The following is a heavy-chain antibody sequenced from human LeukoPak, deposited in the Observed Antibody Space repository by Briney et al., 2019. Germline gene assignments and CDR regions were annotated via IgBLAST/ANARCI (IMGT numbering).Heavy chain of an antibody. D-gene: IGHD3-3*01. Sequence: PGGSLRLSCAASGFTFSIYAMSWVRQAPGKGLEWVAAVSGSASDTNYADSVKGRLTISRDNSKNTLYLQMNSLRAGNTAVYYCAKELGGIFGVVGGFDYWGQGTLVTVSS. J-gene: IGHJ4*02. CDR3: AKELGGIFGVVGGFDY. CDR1: GFTFSIYA. V-gene: IGHV3-23*01. CDR2: VSGSASDT.